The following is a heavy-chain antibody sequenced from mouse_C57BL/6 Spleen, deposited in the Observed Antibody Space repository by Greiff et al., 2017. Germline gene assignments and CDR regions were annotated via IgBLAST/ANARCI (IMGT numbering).Heavy chain of an antibody. CDR1: GYTFTSYW. CDR3: ARQGLRRYFDV. V-gene: IGHV1-52*01. D-gene: IGHD2-4*01. CDR2: IDPSDSET. Sequence: QVQLQQPGAELVRPGSSVKLSCKASGYTFTSYWMHWVKQRPIQGLEWIGNIDPSDSETHYNQKFKDKATLTVDKSSSTAYMQISSRTSEDSAVYYCARQGLRRYFDVWGTGTTVTVAS. J-gene: IGHJ1*03.